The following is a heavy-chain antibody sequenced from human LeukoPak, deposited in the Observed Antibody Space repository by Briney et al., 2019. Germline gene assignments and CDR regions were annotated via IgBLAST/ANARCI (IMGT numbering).Heavy chain of an antibody. CDR3: ARGRRGSGWYAGHFLFDY. Sequence: SETLSLTCAVYGGSFSGYYWSWIRQPPGKGLEWIGEIKHSGSTNYNPSLKSRVTISVDTSKNQFSLKLSSVTAADTAVYYCARGRRGSGWYAGHFLFDYWGQGTLVTVSS. V-gene: IGHV4-34*01. D-gene: IGHD6-19*01. J-gene: IGHJ4*02. CDR1: GGSFSGYY. CDR2: IKHSGST.